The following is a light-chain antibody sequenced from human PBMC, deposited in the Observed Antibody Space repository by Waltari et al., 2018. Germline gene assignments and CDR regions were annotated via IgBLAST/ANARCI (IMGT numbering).Light chain of an antibody. CDR2: GAS. J-gene: IGKJ4*01. Sequence: EVLMTQSPATLSASPGERVTLSCTASQSIHDNLAWYQQKPGQAPRLLIYGASTRATAVPARFRGSGSGTEFTLTISSLQSEDFGVYYCQQYNRWPPLTFGGGTKVDIK. V-gene: IGKV3-15*01. CDR3: QQYNRWPPLT. CDR1: QSIHDN.